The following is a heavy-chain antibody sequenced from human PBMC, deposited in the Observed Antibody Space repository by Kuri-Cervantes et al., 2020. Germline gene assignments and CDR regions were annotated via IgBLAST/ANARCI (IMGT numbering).Heavy chain of an antibody. CDR2: MNPNSGNT. CDR1: GYTFTSYD. D-gene: IGHD5-24*01. CDR3: ARSGQLQELYYYYTDV. Sequence: GESLKISCRASGYTFTSYDINWVRQATGQGLEWMGWMNPNSGNTGYAQKFQGRVTMTRNTSISTAYMELSSLRSDDTAVYYCARSGQLQELYYYYTDVWGKGTTVTVSS. J-gene: IGHJ6*03. V-gene: IGHV1-8*01.